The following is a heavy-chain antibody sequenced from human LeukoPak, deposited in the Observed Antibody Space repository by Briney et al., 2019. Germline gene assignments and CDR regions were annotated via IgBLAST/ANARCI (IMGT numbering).Heavy chain of an antibody. J-gene: IGHJ4*02. CDR3: ARANDLIDY. Sequence: GGSLRLSCAASGFTFSTYEMNWFRQAPGRGLEWVSYISGTGNAIYYADSVKGRFTISRDNAKNSLYLQMNSLRAEDTAVYYCARANDLIDYWGQGTLVTVSS. V-gene: IGHV3-48*03. CDR2: ISGTGNAI. CDR1: GFTFSTYE.